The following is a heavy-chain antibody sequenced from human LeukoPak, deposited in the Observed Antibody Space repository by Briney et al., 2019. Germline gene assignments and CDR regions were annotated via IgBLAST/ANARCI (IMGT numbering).Heavy chain of an antibody. CDR3: ARGRQCDF. V-gene: IGHV3-53*01. Sequence: PGGSLRLSCAASGFIVSANYMNWVRQAPGKGLEWVSVIYSGGSPFYADSVKGRFTISRDNSKNTVYLQVNSLRVEDTAVYYCARGRQCDFWGQGTLVTVSS. CDR1: GFIVSANY. CDR2: IYSGGSP. D-gene: IGHD4-11*01. J-gene: IGHJ4*02.